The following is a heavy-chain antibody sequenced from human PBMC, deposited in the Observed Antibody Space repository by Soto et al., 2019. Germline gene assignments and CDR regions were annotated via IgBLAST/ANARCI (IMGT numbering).Heavy chain of an antibody. Sequence: GESLKISCKGSGYSFTSYWISWVRQMAGKGLEWMGRVDPSDSYTDYSPALQGHFTISADKSISTAYLQWSSLKPSDPPMYSCAILRDSTSYQPGPFDYLGQVTLVAVSS. CDR1: GYSFTSYW. CDR3: AILRDSTSYQPGPFDY. J-gene: IGHJ4*02. D-gene: IGHD3-22*01. CDR2: VDPSDSYT. V-gene: IGHV5-10-1*01.